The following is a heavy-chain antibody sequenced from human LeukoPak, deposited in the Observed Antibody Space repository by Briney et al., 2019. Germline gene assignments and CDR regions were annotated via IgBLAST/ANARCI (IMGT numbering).Heavy chain of an antibody. CDR3: ARDIVSGSGSLDY. J-gene: IGHJ4*02. Sequence: GGSLRLSCAASRFSFSNYWMHWVRQAPGKGLVWVSRVKSDGSNPSYADSVKGRFTISRDNAGNMLYLQMNTLGAEDTAVYYCARDIVSGSGSLDYWGQGTLVTVSS. CDR2: VKSDGSNP. V-gene: IGHV3-74*01. D-gene: IGHD3-10*01. CDR1: RFSFSNYW.